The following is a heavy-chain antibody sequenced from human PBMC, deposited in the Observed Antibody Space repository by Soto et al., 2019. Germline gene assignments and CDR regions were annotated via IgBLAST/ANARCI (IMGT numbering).Heavy chain of an antibody. J-gene: IGHJ6*03. CDR1: GFTFSYYG. Sequence: QVQLLESGGGVVQLGTSLRLSCTAYGFTFSYYGMHWVRQGPGKGLEWVGVVWYDGGMDYYSDSVEGRFTISRDNFKNTVYLEMNSLRVEDTAVYYCARGTSHCYSYMDVWGEGTTVTVS. V-gene: IGHV3-33*01. CDR2: VWYDGGMD. CDR3: ARGTSHCYSYMDV. D-gene: IGHD3-16*01.